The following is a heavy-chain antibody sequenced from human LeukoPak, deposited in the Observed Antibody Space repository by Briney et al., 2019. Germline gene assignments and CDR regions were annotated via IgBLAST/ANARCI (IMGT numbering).Heavy chain of an antibody. CDR3: ARRQWLVPNDY. Sequence: PSETLSLTCTVSGGSISGYYWSWIRQPPGKGLEWIGYIYYTGSTNYNPSLKSRVTISVDTSKNQFSLKLSSVTAADTAVYYCARRQWLVPNDYWGQGTLVTVSS. CDR2: IYYTGST. CDR1: GGSISGYY. D-gene: IGHD6-19*01. J-gene: IGHJ4*02. V-gene: IGHV4-59*12.